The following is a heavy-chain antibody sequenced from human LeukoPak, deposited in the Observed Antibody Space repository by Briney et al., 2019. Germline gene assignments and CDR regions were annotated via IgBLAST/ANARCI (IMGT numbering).Heavy chain of an antibody. J-gene: IGHJ2*01. D-gene: IGHD6-19*01. V-gene: IGHV4-31*03. CDR1: GGSISSGGYY. CDR3: ASPDLYSSGWYPNWYFDL. CDR2: IYYSGST. Sequence: RPSQTLSLTCTVSGGSISSGGYYWSWIRQHPGKGLEWIGYIYYSGSTYYNPSLKSRVTISVDTSKNQFSLKLSSVTAADTAVYYCASPDLYSSGWYPNWYFDLWGRGTLVTVSS.